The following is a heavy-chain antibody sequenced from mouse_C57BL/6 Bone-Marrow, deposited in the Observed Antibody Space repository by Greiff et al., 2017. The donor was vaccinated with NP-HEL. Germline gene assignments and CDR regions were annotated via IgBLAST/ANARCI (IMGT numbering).Heavy chain of an antibody. CDR1: GYSITSDY. J-gene: IGHJ4*01. D-gene: IGHD2-4*01. CDR2: ISYSGST. Sequence: EVKVVESGPGLAKPSQTLSLTCSVTGYSITSDYWNWIRKFPGNKLEYMGYISYSGSTYYNPSLKSRISITRDTSKNQYYLQLNSVTTEDTATYYCARSYDYDVEAMDYWGQGTSFTVSS. CDR3: ARSYDYDVEAMDY. V-gene: IGHV3-8*01.